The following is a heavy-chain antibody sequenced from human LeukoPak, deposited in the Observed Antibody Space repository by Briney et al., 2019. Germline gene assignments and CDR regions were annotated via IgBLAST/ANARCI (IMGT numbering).Heavy chain of an antibody. CDR1: GFTFSSYW. D-gene: IGHD6-13*01. Sequence: PGGSLRLSCAASGFTFSSYWRSWVRQAPGKGREWVANIKQDGSEKYYVDSVKGRFTISRDNAKNSLYLQMNSLRAEDTAVYYCAREQQLVRYYYYYYGMDVWGQGTTVTVSS. CDR3: AREQQLVRYYYYYYGMDV. V-gene: IGHV3-7*01. J-gene: IGHJ6*02. CDR2: IKQDGSEK.